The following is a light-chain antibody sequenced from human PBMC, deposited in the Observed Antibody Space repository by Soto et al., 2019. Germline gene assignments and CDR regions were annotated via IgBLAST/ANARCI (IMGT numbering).Light chain of an antibody. V-gene: IGKV3-11*01. CDR3: QQRSNWPPSIT. J-gene: IGKJ5*01. CDR2: DAS. CDR1: QSVSSY. Sequence: EIVLTQSPAXXXLXXGXRXTLSCSASQSVSSYLAWYQQKPGQAPRLLIYDASNRATGIPARFSGSGSGTDFTLTISSLEPEDFAVYYCQQRSNWPPSITFGQGTRLEIK.